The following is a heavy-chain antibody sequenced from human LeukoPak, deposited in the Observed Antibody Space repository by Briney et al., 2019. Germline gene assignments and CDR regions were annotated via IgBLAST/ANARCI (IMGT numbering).Heavy chain of an antibody. D-gene: IGHD1-26*01. CDR1: GGSISSNNYY. Sequence: SETLSLTCTVSGGSISSNNYYWGWIRQPPGKGLEWIGSIYYSGSPYYNPSLKSRVTISVDTTKNQFSLRLSSVTAADTAVYYCARYSGSYSGLDYWGQGTLVTVSS. J-gene: IGHJ4*02. CDR2: IYYSGSP. CDR3: ARYSGSYSGLDY. V-gene: IGHV4-39*01.